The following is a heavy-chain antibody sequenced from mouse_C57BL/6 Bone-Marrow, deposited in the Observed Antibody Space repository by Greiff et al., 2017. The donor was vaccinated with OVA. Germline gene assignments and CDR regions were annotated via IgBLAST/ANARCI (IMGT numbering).Heavy chain of an antibody. CDR3: ARSYGSSYWYFDV. CDR2: ISYDGSN. Sequence: ESGPGLVKPSQSLSLTCSVTGYSITSGYYWNWIRQFPGNKLEWMGYISYDGSNNYNPSLKNRISITRDPSKNQFFLKLNSVTTEDTATYYCARSYGSSYWYFDVWGTGTTVTVSS. J-gene: IGHJ1*03. D-gene: IGHD1-1*01. CDR1: GYSITSGYY. V-gene: IGHV3-6*01.